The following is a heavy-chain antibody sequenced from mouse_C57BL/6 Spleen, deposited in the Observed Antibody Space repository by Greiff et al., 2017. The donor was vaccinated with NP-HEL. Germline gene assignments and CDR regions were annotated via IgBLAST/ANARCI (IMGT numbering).Heavy chain of an antibody. CDR2: IHPNSGST. J-gene: IGHJ3*01. V-gene: IGHV1-64*01. CDR3: ARDYGSSLFAY. D-gene: IGHD1-1*01. CDR1: GYTFTSYW. Sequence: VKLQQPGAELVKPGASVKLSCKASGYTFTSYWMHWVKQRPGQGLEWIGMIHPNSGSTNYNEKFKSKATLTVDKSSSTAYMQLSSLTSEDSAVYYCARDYGSSLFAYWGQGTLVTVSA.